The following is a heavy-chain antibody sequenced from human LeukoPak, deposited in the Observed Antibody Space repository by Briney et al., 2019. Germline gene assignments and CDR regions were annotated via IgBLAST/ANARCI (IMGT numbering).Heavy chain of an antibody. D-gene: IGHD1-1*01. J-gene: IGHJ3*01. CDR1: GFTFNNYP. CDR2: ISPSGDVT. Sequence: GGSLRLSCAASGFTFNNYPMSWVRQTPGKGVEWVSAISPSGDVTLYIDSVKGRFTISRDKSKNTLYLQMNTLRAEDTAVYYCARRPPGSRSFDVWGQGTMVTVS. V-gene: IGHV3-23*01. CDR3: ARRPPGSRSFDV.